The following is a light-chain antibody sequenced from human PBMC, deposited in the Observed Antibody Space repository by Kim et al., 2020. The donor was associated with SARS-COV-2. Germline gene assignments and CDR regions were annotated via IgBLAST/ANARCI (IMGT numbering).Light chain of an antibody. CDR1: QNIGNY. CDR3: LQHYNWPLT. V-gene: IGKV3-11*01. CDR2: DAT. J-gene: IGKJ4*01. Sequence: EIVLTQSPATLSLSPGERATLSCWAIQNIGNYLAWYQQKPGQAPRLLIYDATTTAAGIPGRFSGSGSGPDFTLTINNLEPEDFAVYYCLQHYNWPLTFGCGTKVDIK.